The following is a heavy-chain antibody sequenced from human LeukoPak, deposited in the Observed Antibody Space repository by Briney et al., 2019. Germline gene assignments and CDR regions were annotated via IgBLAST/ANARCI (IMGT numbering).Heavy chain of an antibody. CDR1: GFTFSSYA. CDR3: AKVGGYCSSTSCSDY. Sequence: GGSLRLSCAASGFTFSSYAMSWVRQAPGKGLEWVSAISGSGGSTYYADSVKGRFTISRDNSKNTLYLQMNSLRAEDTAVYYCAKVGGYCSSTSCSDYWGQGTLVTASS. V-gene: IGHV3-23*01. J-gene: IGHJ4*02. CDR2: ISGSGGST. D-gene: IGHD2-2*01.